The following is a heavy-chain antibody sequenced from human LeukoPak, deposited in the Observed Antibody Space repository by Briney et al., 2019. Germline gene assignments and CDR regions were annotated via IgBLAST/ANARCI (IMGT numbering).Heavy chain of an antibody. CDR2: IKHDGSEK. CDR3: APHNWNHAFHY. D-gene: IGHD1-20*01. J-gene: IGHJ4*02. Sequence: GGSLRLSCAASGFTFSSYWMSWVRQAPGKGLEWVANIKHDGSEKYYVDSVKGRFTISRDNAKNSLYLQMNSLRAEDTAVYYCAPHNWNHAFHYWGQGTLVTVSS. CDR1: GFTFSSYW. V-gene: IGHV3-7*02.